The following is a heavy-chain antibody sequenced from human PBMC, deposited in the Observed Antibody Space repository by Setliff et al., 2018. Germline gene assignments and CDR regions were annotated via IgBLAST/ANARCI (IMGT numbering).Heavy chain of an antibody. CDR1: GFTFSRYW. CDR3: ARDHAYGSRFYYYYYGMDV. J-gene: IGHJ6*02. D-gene: IGHD3-10*01. V-gene: IGHV3-7*01. CDR2: IKQDGSEK. Sequence: GGSLRLSCAASGFTFSRYWMSWVRQAPGKGLEWVANIKQDGSEKYYVDSVKGRFTISRDNAKNSLYLQMNSLSAEDTAVYYCARDHAYGSRFYYYYYGMDVWGQGTTVTVSS.